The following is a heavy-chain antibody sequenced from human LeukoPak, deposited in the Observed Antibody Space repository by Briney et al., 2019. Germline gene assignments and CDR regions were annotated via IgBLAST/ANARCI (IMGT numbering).Heavy chain of an antibody. Sequence: SETLSLTCAVYGGSFSGYYWSWIRQPPGKGLEWIGEINHSGSTNYNPSLKSRVTISVDTSKNQFSLKLSSVTAADTAVYYCARGFNNTPYSSSFYQRTRGGSKVNWFDPWGQGTLVTVSS. D-gene: IGHD6-13*01. J-gene: IGHJ5*02. CDR2: INHSGST. CDR1: GGSFSGYY. CDR3: ARGFNNTPYSSSFYQRTRGGSKVNWFDP. V-gene: IGHV4-34*01.